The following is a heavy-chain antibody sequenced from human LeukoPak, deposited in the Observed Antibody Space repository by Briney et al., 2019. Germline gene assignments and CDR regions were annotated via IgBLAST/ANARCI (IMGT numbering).Heavy chain of an antibody. CDR3: ARAIYYYYYMDV. Sequence: PGGSLRLSCAASGFTFSDYYMSWIRQAPGKGLEWVSYISSSGSTIYYADSVKGRFTISRDNAKNSLCLQMNSLRAEDTAVYYCARAIYYYYYMDVWGKGTTVTVSS. J-gene: IGHJ6*03. CDR1: GFTFSDYY. V-gene: IGHV3-11*01. CDR2: ISSSGSTI.